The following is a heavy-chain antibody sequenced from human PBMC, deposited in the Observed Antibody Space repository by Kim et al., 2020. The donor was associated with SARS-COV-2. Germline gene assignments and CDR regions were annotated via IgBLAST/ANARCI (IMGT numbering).Heavy chain of an antibody. D-gene: IGHD3-9*01. J-gene: IGHJ5*02. CDR1: GGSISSSSYY. CDR3: ASGFRYFDWWFNWFVP. CDR2: IYYSGST. V-gene: IGHV4-39*07. Sequence: SETLSLTCTVSGGSISSSSYYWGWIRQPPGKGLEWIGCIYYSGSTNYNPSLKSRVTISVDTSKNQFSLKLTSVTAADTAVYYCASGFRYFDWWFNWFVPWGKRTTVS.